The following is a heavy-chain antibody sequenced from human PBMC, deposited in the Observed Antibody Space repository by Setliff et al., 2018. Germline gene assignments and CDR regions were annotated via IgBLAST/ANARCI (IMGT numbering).Heavy chain of an antibody. J-gene: IGHJ6*02. V-gene: IGHV1-46*01. D-gene: IGHD3-3*01. CDR2: MNPNSGST. CDR1: GYTLTELS. Sequence: ASVKVSCKVSGYTLTELSMHWVRQAPGRGLEWMGWMNPNSGSTSYAQKFQGRVTMTRDTSTSTVYMELSSLRSEDTAVYYCAGTYYNFWSALDYYYYGMDVWGQGTTVTVSS. CDR3: AGTYYNFWSALDYYYYGMDV.